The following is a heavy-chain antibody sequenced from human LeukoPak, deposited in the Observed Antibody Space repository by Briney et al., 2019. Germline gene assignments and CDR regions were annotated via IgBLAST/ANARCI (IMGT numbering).Heavy chain of an antibody. Sequence: SETLSLTCTVSGGSMFSYHWSWVRQSAGEGLKWVGHIYVTGTTNYSPSLKSRVTMSVDTTKNQFSLKLKSVTAADTAVYYCARLRFYDSSGYSPGYYMDVWGKGTTVIVSS. CDR2: IYVTGTT. J-gene: IGHJ6*03. D-gene: IGHD3-22*01. CDR3: ARLRFYDSSGYSPGYYMDV. CDR1: GGSMFSYH. V-gene: IGHV4-4*07.